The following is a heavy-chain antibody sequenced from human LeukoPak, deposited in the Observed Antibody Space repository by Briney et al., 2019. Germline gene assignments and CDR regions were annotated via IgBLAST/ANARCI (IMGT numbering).Heavy chain of an antibody. CDR1: GFTFSSYS. Sequence: PGGSLRLSCAASGFTFSSYSMNWVRQAPGKGLEWVSSISSSSSYIYYADSEKGRFTISRDNAKNSLYLQMNSLRAEDTAVYYCARDRAVVTSNAFDIWGQGTMVTVSS. CDR3: ARDRAVVTSNAFDI. J-gene: IGHJ3*02. CDR2: ISSSSSYI. V-gene: IGHV3-21*01. D-gene: IGHD4-23*01.